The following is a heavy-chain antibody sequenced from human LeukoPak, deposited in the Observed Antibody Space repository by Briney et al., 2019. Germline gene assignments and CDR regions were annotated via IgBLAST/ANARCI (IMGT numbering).Heavy chain of an antibody. CDR2: IYNSGSS. V-gene: IGHV4-30-4*01. Sequence: SETLSFTCTVSGGSISSGDYYWSWIRQPPGKGLEWVGYIYNSGSSYYNPSLKSRLTISVDTSKNQFSLKLSSVTAADTAVYYCARDKSGQILSNYYYGMDVWGPGTTVTVSS. CDR1: GGSISSGDYY. J-gene: IGHJ6*02. CDR3: ARDKSGQILSNYYYGMDV. D-gene: IGHD7-27*01.